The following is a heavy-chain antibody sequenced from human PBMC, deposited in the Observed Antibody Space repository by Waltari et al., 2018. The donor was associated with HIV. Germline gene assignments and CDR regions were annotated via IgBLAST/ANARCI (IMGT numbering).Heavy chain of an antibody. V-gene: IGHV1-2*02. D-gene: IGHD3-22*01. CDR2: INPNKGGT. CDR3: ARGYYYDSSGYTAFDY. CDR1: GYTFTGYH. J-gene: IGHJ4*02. Sequence: QVQLVQNGAAVKQPGASVKVSCQGSGYTFTGYHLHWLRQAPGQGLEWMGWINPNKGGTKYAQKFQGRVTMTRDTSISTAYMELSRLRSDDTAVYYCARGYYYDSSGYTAFDYWGQGTLVTVSS.